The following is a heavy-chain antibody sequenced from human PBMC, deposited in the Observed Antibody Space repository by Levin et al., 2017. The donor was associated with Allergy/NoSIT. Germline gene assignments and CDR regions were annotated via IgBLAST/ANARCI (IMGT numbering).Heavy chain of an antibody. D-gene: IGHD2-2*01. J-gene: IGHJ6*03. V-gene: IGHV1-8*01. CDR2: MNPNSGNT. CDR1: GYTFTSYD. Sequence: PGESLKISCKASGYTFTSYDINWVRQATGQGLEWMGWMNPNSGNTGYAQKFQGRVTMTRNTSISTAYMELSSLRSEDTAVYYCARARRVQLLFDVYYYYYYMDVWGKGTTVTVSS. CDR3: ARARRVQLLFDVYYYYYYMDV.